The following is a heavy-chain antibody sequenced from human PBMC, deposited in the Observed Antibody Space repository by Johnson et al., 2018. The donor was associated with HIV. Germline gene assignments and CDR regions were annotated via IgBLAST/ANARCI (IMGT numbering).Heavy chain of an antibody. D-gene: IGHD1-1*01. CDR1: GFTFYSYG. J-gene: IGHJ3*02. CDR3: ARESLTTSDAFDM. Sequence: QVQLVESGGGVVQPGRSLRLSCAASGFTFYSYGMHWVRQAPGKGLEWVAVISYDGSNKYYADSLKGRFNISRDNSKNSVYLQMNSPTAEDTAVYYCARESLTTSDAFDMWGQGTMVTVSS. CDR2: ISYDGSNK. V-gene: IGHV3-30*03.